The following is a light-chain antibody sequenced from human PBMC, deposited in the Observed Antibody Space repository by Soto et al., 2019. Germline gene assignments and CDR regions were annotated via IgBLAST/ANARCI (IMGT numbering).Light chain of an antibody. CDR3: QQYDNSPLT. V-gene: IGKV3-20*01. Sequence: EIVLTQSPGTLSLSPGERATLSCRASQSVNSNYLAWYQQKPGQSPRLLMYGTSSRATGIPDRFSGSGSGTDFTLTINSLEPEDFAVYYCQQYDNSPLTFGQGTKVEIK. CDR1: QSVNSNY. J-gene: IGKJ1*01. CDR2: GTS.